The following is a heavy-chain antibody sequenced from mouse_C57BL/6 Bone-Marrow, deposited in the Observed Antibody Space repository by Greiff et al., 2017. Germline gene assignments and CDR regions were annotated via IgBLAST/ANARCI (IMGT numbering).Heavy chain of an antibody. D-gene: IGHD1-1*01. V-gene: IGHV10-1*01. Sequence: EVQRVESGGGLVQPKGSLKLSCAASGFSFNTYAMNWVRQAPGKGLEWVARIRSKSNNYATYYADSVKDRFTISRDDSESMLYLQMNNLKTEDTAMYYCVTTVVGYAMDYWGQGTSVTVSS. CDR3: VTTVVGYAMDY. J-gene: IGHJ4*01. CDR1: GFSFNTYA. CDR2: IRSKSNNYAT.